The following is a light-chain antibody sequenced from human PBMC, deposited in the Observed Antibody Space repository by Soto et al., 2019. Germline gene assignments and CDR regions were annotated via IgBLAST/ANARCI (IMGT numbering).Light chain of an antibody. CDR1: QSINAY. J-gene: IGKJ1*01. Sequence: DIQMTQSPSPLSASLGDTVTITCRASQSINAYLNWYHQKPGRAPKLLIYAASSLQSGVPSRFSGSGFGTDFTLTISSLQPEDFATYYCQQSYTSPPGTFGQGTKVDIK. V-gene: IGKV1-39*01. CDR2: AAS. CDR3: QQSYTSPPGT.